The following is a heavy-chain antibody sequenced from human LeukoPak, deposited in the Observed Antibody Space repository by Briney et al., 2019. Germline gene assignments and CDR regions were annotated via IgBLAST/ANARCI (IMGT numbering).Heavy chain of an antibody. CDR1: GGSISSYY. Sequence: SETLSLTCTVSGGSISSYYWSWIRQAPGKGLEWIGYIYYSGSTNYNPSLKSRVTISVDTSKNQFSLKVRSVTAADTAVYYCARYCRGGNCYSPTSYFDYWGQGTLVTVSS. CDR2: IYYSGST. J-gene: IGHJ4*02. D-gene: IGHD2-15*01. V-gene: IGHV4-59*01. CDR3: ARYCRGGNCYSPTSYFDY.